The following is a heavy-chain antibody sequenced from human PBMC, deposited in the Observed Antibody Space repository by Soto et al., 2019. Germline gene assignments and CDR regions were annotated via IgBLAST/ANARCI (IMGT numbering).Heavy chain of an antibody. CDR1: GFTFSSYG. CDR3: AKEWVYDTSGWSFDY. J-gene: IGHJ4*02. Sequence: QVQLVESGGGVVQPGRSLRLSCAASGFTFSSYGMHWVRQAPGKGLEWVAVISDDGSNKYYADSLEGRFTISRDNSKNTLYRQMHSLRAEETGVYYCAKEWVYDTSGWSFDYWGQGTLVTVSS. CDR2: ISDDGSNK. V-gene: IGHV3-30*18. D-gene: IGHD3-22*01.